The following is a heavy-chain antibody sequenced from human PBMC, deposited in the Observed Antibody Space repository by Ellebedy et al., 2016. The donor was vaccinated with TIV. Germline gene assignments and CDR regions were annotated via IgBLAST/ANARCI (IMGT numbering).Heavy chain of an antibody. CDR3: AGRDRYCSSTSCSGMGAFDI. V-gene: IGHV4-39*01. CDR2: IYYSGST. Sequence: SETLSLTCTVSGGSISSSSYYWGWIRQPPGKRLEWIGSIYYSGSTYYNPSLKSLVTLSVDTSKNQFSLKLSSVTAADTAVYYCAGRDRYCSSTSCSGMGAFDIWGQGTMVTVSS. D-gene: IGHD2-2*01. CDR1: GGSISSSSYY. J-gene: IGHJ3*02.